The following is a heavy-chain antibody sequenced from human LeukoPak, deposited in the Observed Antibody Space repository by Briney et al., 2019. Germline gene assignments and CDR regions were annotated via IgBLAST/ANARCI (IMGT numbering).Heavy chain of an antibody. CDR2: ISSGATTI. V-gene: IGHV3-48*01. Sequence: PGGSLRLSCAASGFTFSSSTMNWVRQAPGKGLEWVSSISSGATTIYYADSVKGRFTVSRDNAKNSLYLQMRSLRADDTAVYCCARDGGSFFPLDCWGQGTLVTVSS. CDR1: GFTFSSST. D-gene: IGHD2-15*01. J-gene: IGHJ4*02. CDR3: ARDGGSFFPLDC.